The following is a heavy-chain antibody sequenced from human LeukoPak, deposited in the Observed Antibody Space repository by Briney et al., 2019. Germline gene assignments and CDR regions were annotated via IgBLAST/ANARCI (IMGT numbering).Heavy chain of an antibody. J-gene: IGHJ4*02. V-gene: IGHV4-4*07. CDR2: IYTSGST. Sequence: SETLSLTCSVSGGSIRNYFWSWIRQPAGKGLEWIGRIYTSGSTDYNPSLRSRVTMSVDTSRNQFSLKLTSVTAADTAAYYCARESKSYDGSGYYHDYWGQGILVTVSS. D-gene: IGHD3-22*01. CDR3: ARESKSYDGSGYYHDY. CDR1: GGSIRNYF.